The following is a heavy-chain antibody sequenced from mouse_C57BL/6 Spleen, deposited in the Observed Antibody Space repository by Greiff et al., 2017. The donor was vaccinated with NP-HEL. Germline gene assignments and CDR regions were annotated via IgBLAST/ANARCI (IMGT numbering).Heavy chain of an antibody. CDR2: INPSSGYT. CDR3: AREDSSGYCAMDY. CDR1: GYTFTSYT. J-gene: IGHJ4*01. Sequence: VQLQQSGAELARPGASVKMSCKASGYTFTSYTMHWVKQRPGQGLEWIGYINPSSGYTKYNQKFKDKATLTADKSSSTAYMQLSSLTSEDSAVYYSAREDSSGYCAMDYWGQGTSVTVSS. D-gene: IGHD3-2*02. V-gene: IGHV1-4*01.